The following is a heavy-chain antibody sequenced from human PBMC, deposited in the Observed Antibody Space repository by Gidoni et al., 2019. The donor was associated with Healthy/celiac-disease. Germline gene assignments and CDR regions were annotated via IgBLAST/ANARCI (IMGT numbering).Heavy chain of an antibody. CDR2: ISAYNGNT. Sequence: QVQLVQSGAEVQQPGASVKVSCKASGYTFTSYGISWVRQAPGQGLEWMGWISAYNGNTNYAQKLQGRVTMTTDTSTSTAYRELRSLRSDDTAVYYCANWGGHYYDSSGYYDYWGQGTLVTVSS. J-gene: IGHJ4*02. V-gene: IGHV1-18*01. CDR1: GYTFTSYG. CDR3: ANWGGHYYDSSGYYDY. D-gene: IGHD3-22*01.